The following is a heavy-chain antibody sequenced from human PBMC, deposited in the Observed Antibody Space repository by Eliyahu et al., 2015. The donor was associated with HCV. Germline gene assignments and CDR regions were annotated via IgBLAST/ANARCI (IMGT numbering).Heavy chain of an antibody. J-gene: IGHJ4*02. Sequence: QVQLVESGGGVVQPGRSLRLSCAASGFTFSSFGMSWVRQAPGKGLDWVAFIWFDGSSTSYTESVRGRFTISRDNSKNMLYLQMNSLRVEDTAVYYCARVLSGDWTFDYWGQGTLVTFSP. CDR1: GFTFSSFG. V-gene: IGHV3-33*01. CDR2: IWFDGSST. CDR3: ARVLSGDWTFDY. D-gene: IGHD2-21*02.